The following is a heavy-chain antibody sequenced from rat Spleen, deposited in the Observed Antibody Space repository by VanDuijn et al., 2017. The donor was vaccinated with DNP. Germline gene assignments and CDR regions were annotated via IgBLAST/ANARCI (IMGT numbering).Heavy chain of an antibody. CDR1: GFTFSNHW. D-gene: IGHD1-4*01. V-gene: IGHV5-31*01. CDR2: ITSSGGYI. Sequence: EVQLVESGGDLVEPGRSLKLSCVASGFTFSNHWMTWIRQIPGKGLEWVASITSSGGYIYYPDSVQGRFTVSRDNGKNTLYLQVNSLRSEDTATYYCARGDYGSNRYAMDAWGQGTSVTVSS. J-gene: IGHJ4*01. CDR3: ARGDYGSNRYAMDA.